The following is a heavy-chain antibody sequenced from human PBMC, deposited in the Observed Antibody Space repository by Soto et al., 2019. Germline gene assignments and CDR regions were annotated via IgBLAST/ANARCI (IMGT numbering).Heavy chain of an antibody. CDR1: GFTFDDFA. D-gene: IGHD3-10*01. Sequence: EVQLVESGGGLVQPGRSLRLSCAASGFTFDDFAMHWVRQPPGKGLEWVSGISWNSGSIGYADTVKGRFTISRDNAKNSLYLQLKNLRADDTTLYYCAKYISPYSYASGNYPTYFDFWGQGTLVTVSS. CDR3: AKYISPYSYASGNYPTYFDF. CDR2: ISWNSGSI. J-gene: IGHJ4*02. V-gene: IGHV3-9*01.